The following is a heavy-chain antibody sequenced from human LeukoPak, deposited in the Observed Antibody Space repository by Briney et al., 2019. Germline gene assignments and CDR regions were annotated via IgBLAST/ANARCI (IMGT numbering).Heavy chain of an antibody. V-gene: IGHV1-2*02. CDR3: ARVPTLGIYYYYHYMDV. CDR1: GYTFTGYY. D-gene: IGHD7-27*01. J-gene: IGHJ6*03. Sequence: GASVKVSCKASGYTFTGYYIYWVRQAPGQGLEWMGWINPKSGGTKYAQKFQDRVTLTRDTSISTAYMELSRLRSDDTAVYYCARVPTLGIYYYYHYMDVWGKGTTVTVSS. CDR2: INPKSGGT.